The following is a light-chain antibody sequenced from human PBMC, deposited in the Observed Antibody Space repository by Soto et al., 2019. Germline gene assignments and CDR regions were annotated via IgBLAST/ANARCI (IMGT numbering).Light chain of an antibody. CDR1: QSVSSY. V-gene: IGKV3-11*01. CDR3: KQLSNWPWT. J-gene: IGKJ1*01. CDR2: DAS. Sequence: EIVLTQSPATLSLSPGERDTLSCRASQSVSSYLAWYQQKPGQAPRLLIYDASNRATGIPARFSGSGSGTDFTLTISSLLPEDFAVYYCKQLSNWPWTCGQGAKV.